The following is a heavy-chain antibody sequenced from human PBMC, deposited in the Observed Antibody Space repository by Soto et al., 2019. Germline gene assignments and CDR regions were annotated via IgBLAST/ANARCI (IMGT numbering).Heavy chain of an antibody. Sequence: PSETLSLTCAVYGGSFSGYYWSWIRQPPGKGLEWIGGINHSGSTNHNPSLKSRVTISVDTSKNQFSLKLSSVTAADTAVYYCSWAGFGEFVDYWGQGTLVTVSS. CDR3: SWAGFGEFVDY. CDR2: INHSGST. V-gene: IGHV4-34*01. CDR1: GGSFSGYY. D-gene: IGHD3-10*01. J-gene: IGHJ4*02.